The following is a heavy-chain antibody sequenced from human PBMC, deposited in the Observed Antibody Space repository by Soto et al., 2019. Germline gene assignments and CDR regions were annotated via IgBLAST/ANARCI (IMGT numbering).Heavy chain of an antibody. J-gene: IGHJ4*02. CDR2: VYHSGRS. CDR1: GYSISSCYY. V-gene: IGHV4-38-2*01. CDR3: ARISTHQHDTRGYYSPTYYVDS. D-gene: IGHD3-3*01. Sequence: AETLARTFDVSGYSISSCYYWGWIRQPPWKVLEWIGGVYHSGRSQYDPSLKTRVTISVDTPENQFSLKLTSVTAEETAVYYCARISTHQHDTRGYYSPTYYVDSWSQGALVTVSS.